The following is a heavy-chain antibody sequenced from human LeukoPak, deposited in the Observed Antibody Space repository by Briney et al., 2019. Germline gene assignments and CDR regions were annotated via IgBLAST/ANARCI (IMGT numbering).Heavy chain of an antibody. CDR2: ISGDSTYI. J-gene: IGHJ6*02. CDR3: ARGQAPRRQFYFYGLDV. CDR1: EFALSSHT. V-gene: IGHV3-21*06. Sequence: GGSLRLSCAASEFALSSHTMYWVRQAPGKGLEWVSPISGDSTYIYYADSVKGRSTISRDNARNSLSLRLNSLKVEDTALYYCARGQAPRRQFYFYGLDVWGQGTTVTVS.